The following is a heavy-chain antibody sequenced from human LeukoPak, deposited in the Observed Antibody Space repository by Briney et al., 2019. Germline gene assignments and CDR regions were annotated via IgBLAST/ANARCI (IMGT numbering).Heavy chain of an antibody. CDR2: ISSSSSYI. V-gene: IGHV3-21*01. J-gene: IGHJ4*02. D-gene: IGHD3-3*02. CDR3: ARVLEYYFDY. CDR1: GFTFSSYS. Sequence: KTGGSLRLSCAASGFTFSSYSMNWVRQAPGEGLEWVSSISSSSSYIYYADSVKGRFTISRDNAKNSLYLQMNSLRAEDTAVYYCARVLEYYFDYWGQGTLVTVSS.